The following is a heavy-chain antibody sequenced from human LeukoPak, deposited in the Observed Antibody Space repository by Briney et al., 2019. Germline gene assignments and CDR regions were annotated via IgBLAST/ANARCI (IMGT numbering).Heavy chain of an antibody. CDR3: ARVVAYFDSDGYIDAFDL. J-gene: IGHJ3*01. Sequence: GGSLRLSCAASGFTFSDYYMIWIRQAPGKGLEWVSYISGGSTTIDYADSVKGRCTISRGNAKNSLSLQMNSPTAEDTAVYYCARVVAYFDSDGYIDAFDLWGLGTVVTISS. D-gene: IGHD3-22*01. CDR2: ISGGSTTI. V-gene: IGHV3-11*01. CDR1: GFTFSDYY.